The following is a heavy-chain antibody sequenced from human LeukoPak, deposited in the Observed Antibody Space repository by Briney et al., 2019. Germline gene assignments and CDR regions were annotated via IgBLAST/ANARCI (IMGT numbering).Heavy chain of an antibody. CDR2: ISSSGSTI. J-gene: IGHJ4*02. Sequence: GGSLRLSCAASGFTFSDYYMSWIRQAPGKGLEWVSYISSSGSTIYYADSVKGRFTISRDNAKNSLYLQMNSLRAEDTALYYCAKGVSSSWYVPFDYWGQGTLVTVSS. D-gene: IGHD6-13*01. V-gene: IGHV3-11*01. CDR1: GFTFSDYY. CDR3: AKGVSSSWYVPFDY.